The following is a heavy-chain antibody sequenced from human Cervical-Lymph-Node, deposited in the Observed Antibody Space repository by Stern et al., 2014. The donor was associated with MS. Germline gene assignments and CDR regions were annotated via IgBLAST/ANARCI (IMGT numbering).Heavy chain of an antibody. CDR2: MSSADTI. CDR1: GFTFTRYS. CDR3: GRVVPGTFRIDF. J-gene: IGHJ4*02. V-gene: IGHV3-48*02. Sequence: EVQLVESGGGLIEPGGSLRLSCTASGFTFTRYSMNWVRQIPGKGLEWLVYMSSADTIYYADSVKGRFTISRDSAENSLSLQMNSLRDDDSGVYYCGRVVPGTFRIDFWGQGTLVTVSS. D-gene: IGHD2-21*01.